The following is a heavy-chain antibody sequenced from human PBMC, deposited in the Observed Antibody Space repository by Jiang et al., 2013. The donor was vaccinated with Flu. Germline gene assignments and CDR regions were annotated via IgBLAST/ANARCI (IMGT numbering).Heavy chain of an antibody. CDR2: IYYMGAP. CDR1: GGSINNYY. J-gene: IGHJ4*02. V-gene: IGHV4-59*01. D-gene: IGHD5-24*01. CDR3: AREVGWLQPFDY. Sequence: TVSGGSINNYYWSWIRQPPGKGLEWIGNIYYMGAPTTTPPSKSRVTISVDTSKNQFSLKLSSVTAADTAVYYCAREVGWLQPFDYWGQGTLVTVSS.